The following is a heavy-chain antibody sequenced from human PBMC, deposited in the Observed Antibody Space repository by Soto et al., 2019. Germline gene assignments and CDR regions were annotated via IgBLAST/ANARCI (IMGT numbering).Heavy chain of an antibody. J-gene: IGHJ4*02. D-gene: IGHD5-12*01. V-gene: IGHV1-18*01. CDR1: GYTFTSYG. Sequence: QVQLVQSGAEVKKPGASVKVSCKASGYTFTSYGVSWVRQAPGQGLEWMGWISAYNEDTNYTQKLQGRVTITTDTSTSTAYTELRSLRSDDTAVYYCAISPLVGWLPFRYWGQGTLVTVSS. CDR2: ISAYNEDT. CDR3: AISPLVGWLPFRY.